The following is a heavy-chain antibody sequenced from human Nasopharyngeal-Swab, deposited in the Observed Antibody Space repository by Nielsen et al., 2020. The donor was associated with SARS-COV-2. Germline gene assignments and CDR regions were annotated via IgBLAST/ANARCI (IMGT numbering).Heavy chain of an antibody. Sequence: GSLRLSCTVSGGSVSSGSYYWSWIRQPPGKGLEWIGYIYYSGGTNYNPSLKSRVTISVDTSKNQFSLKLSSVTAADTAVYYCARDHYGSGSPSMDVWGQGTTVTVSS. CDR3: ARDHYGSGSPSMDV. CDR2: IYYSGGT. CDR1: GGSVSSGSYY. D-gene: IGHD3-10*01. V-gene: IGHV4-61*01. J-gene: IGHJ6*02.